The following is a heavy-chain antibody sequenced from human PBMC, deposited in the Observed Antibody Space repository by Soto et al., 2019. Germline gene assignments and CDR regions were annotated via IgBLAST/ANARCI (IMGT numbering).Heavy chain of an antibody. CDR3: AKGHPTDDYHGSGSIFYYYYAMDV. V-gene: IGHV3-30*18. CDR1: GFIFSSYG. D-gene: IGHD3-10*01. J-gene: IGHJ6*02. Sequence: QVLLVESGGGVVQPGRSLRLSCAASGFIFSSYGMHWVRQAPGKGLEWVAVMSYDRSNKYYADSVKGRFTISRDNSKNTRYLHMNSLRTEDTATYYCAKGHPTDDYHGSGSIFYYYYAMDVWGQGTTVTVSS. CDR2: MSYDRSNK.